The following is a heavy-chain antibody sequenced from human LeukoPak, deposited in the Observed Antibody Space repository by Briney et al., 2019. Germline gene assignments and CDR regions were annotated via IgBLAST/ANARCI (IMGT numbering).Heavy chain of an antibody. D-gene: IGHD6-19*01. CDR1: GFPFSSYG. Sequence: GGSLRLSCAASGFPFSSYGMHWVRQAPGKGLEWVARLVYDERIDYANSVKGRFSISRDNSKNTLFLDMSDLRVEGTAVYYCARDLSAAFDSWGQGVLVTVSS. CDR3: ARDLSAAFDS. CDR2: LVYDERI. J-gene: IGHJ4*02. V-gene: IGHV3-33*01.